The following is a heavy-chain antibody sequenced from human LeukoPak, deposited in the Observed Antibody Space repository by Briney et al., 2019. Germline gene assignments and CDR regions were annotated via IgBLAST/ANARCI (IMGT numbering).Heavy chain of an antibody. Sequence: SVKVSCKASGGTFSSYAISWVRQAPGQGLEWMGGIIPIFGTANYAQKSQGRVTITADKSTSTAYMELSSLRSEDTAVYYCAREGDSSGYYYIWGQGTLVTVSS. J-gene: IGHJ4*02. CDR3: AREGDSSGYYYI. D-gene: IGHD3-22*01. CDR2: IIPIFGTA. V-gene: IGHV1-69*06. CDR1: GGTFSSYA.